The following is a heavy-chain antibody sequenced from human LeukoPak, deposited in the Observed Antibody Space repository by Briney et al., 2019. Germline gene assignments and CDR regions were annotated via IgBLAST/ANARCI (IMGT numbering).Heavy chain of an antibody. CDR1: GFTFSSYG. CDR2: IRYDGSNK. D-gene: IGHD3-9*01. Sequence: QTGGSLRLSCAASGFTFSSYGMHWVRQAPGKGLEWVAFIRYDGSNKYYADSVKGRFTISRDNSKNTLYLQMNSLRAEDTAVYYCAKTPYYDILTGFVGPYYYYYMDVWGKGTTITISS. CDR3: AKTPYYDILTGFVGPYYYYYMDV. J-gene: IGHJ6*03. V-gene: IGHV3-30*02.